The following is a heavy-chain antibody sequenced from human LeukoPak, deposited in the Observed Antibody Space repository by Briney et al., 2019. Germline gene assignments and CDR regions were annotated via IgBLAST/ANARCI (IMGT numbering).Heavy chain of an antibody. D-gene: IGHD6-13*01. CDR2: VSAYNGNT. J-gene: IGHJ6*02. V-gene: IGHV1-18*01. CDR3: ARDCSDEGSCVYYYYGMDV. Sequence: GASVTVSCKASGYTFTSYGTSWVRQAPGQGLEWMGWVSAYNGNTNYTQKLQGRVTMTTDTSTSTAYMELRSLRSDDTAVYYCARDCSDEGSCVYYYYGMDVWGQGTTVTVSS. CDR1: GYTFTSYG.